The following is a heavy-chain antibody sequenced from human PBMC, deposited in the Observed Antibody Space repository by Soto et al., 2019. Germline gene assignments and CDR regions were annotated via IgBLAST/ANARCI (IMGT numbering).Heavy chain of an antibody. D-gene: IGHD2-2*01. V-gene: IGHV1-69*06. J-gene: IGHJ5*02. CDR2: IIPIFGTA. CDR1: GGTFSSYA. CDR3: HQLLPPTAMRNWFDP. Sequence: VASVEVSCKASGGTFSSYAISWVRQAPGQGLEWMGGIIPIFGTANYAQKFQGRVTITADKSTSTAYMELSSLRSEDTAVYYCHQLLPPTAMRNWFDPWGQGTLVTVSS.